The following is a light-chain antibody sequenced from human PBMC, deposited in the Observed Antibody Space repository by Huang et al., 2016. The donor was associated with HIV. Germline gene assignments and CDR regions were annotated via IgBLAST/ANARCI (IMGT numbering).Light chain of an antibody. CDR3: QQYERPPDT. CDR2: GAS. J-gene: IGKJ3*01. CDR1: QSVGIY. V-gene: IGKV3-20*01. Sequence: EIVLTQSPGTLSLSPGERATLSCRASQSVGIYLAWYQQKPGQAPRLLIYGASPRVTGIPDRFSGGGSVTDFTLSISRLEPEDFAVYYCQQYERPPDTFGPGTKVNIK.